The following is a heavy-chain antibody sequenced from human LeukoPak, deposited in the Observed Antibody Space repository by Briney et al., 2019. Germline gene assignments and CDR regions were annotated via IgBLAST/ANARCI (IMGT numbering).Heavy chain of an antibody. D-gene: IGHD6-19*01. Sequence: SETLSLTCTVSGGSISSYYWSWVRQPPGKGLEWIGYIYYSGSTNYNPSLKSRVTISVDTSKNQFSLKLSSVTAADTAVYYCAREVAGWYYFDYWDQGTLVTVSS. CDR3: AREVAGWYYFDY. CDR1: GGSISSYY. CDR2: IYYSGST. V-gene: IGHV4-4*08. J-gene: IGHJ4*02.